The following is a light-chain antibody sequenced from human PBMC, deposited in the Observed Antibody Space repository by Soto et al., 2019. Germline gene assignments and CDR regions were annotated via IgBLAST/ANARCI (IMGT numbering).Light chain of an antibody. Sequence: EIVLTQSPGTLSLSAGERATLSCRASQSVSGYIGWYQHRPGQAPRLLIYGASTRATGIPARFSGSGSGTEFTLTISSLQSEDFAVYYCQQYDNWPPWTFGQGTKVDI. V-gene: IGKV3-15*01. CDR2: GAS. CDR1: QSVSGY. CDR3: QQYDNWPPWT. J-gene: IGKJ1*01.